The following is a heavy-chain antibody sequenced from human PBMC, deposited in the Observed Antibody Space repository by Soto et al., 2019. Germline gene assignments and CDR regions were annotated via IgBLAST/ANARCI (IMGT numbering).Heavy chain of an antibody. CDR1: GCSCASYG. CDR3: ARLYSSSWTQLA. CDR2: TYPGDSDP. V-gene: IGHV5-51*01. D-gene: IGHD6-13*01. Sequence: PXXFQRVCKRGAGCSCASYGGSWMLKLPRKGLEWMGLTYPGDSDPRYRPSFQGQVTISADKSISTAYLQWSSLKASDTAMYYCARLYSSSWTQLAWGQGTLVTVSS. J-gene: IGHJ5*02.